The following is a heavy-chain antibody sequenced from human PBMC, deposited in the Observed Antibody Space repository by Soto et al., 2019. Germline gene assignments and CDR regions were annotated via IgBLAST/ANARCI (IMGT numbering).Heavy chain of an antibody. CDR3: ARVRTVTTIRFYYYYGRDV. CDR2: IYYSGST. D-gene: IGHD4-4*01. Sequence: PSETLSLTCTVSGGSISSGDYYWSWIRQPPGKGLEWIGYIYYSGSTYYNPSLKSRVTISVDTSKNQVSLKLSSVTAADTAVYYCARVRTVTTIRFYYYYGRDVWGQGTTVTVSS. V-gene: IGHV4-30-4*01. CDR1: GGSISSGDYY. J-gene: IGHJ6*02.